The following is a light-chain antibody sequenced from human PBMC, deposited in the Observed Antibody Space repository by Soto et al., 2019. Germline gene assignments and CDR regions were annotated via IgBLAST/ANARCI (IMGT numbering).Light chain of an antibody. CDR3: CSYAGSYPFV. Sequence: QSVLTQPRSVSGSPGQSVTISCTGISSDVGGYNYVSWYQHHPGKAPKLMIYDVDKRPSGVPGRFSGSKSGNTASLTISGLQAEDEADYYCCSYAGSYPFVFGTGTKVTVL. J-gene: IGLJ1*01. CDR1: SSDVGGYNY. CDR2: DVD. V-gene: IGLV2-11*01.